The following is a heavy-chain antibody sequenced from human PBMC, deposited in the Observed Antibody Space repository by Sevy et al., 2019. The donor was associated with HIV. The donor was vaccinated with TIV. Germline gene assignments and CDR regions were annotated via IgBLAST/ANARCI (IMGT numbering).Heavy chain of an antibody. D-gene: IGHD3-22*01. CDR3: ATTKDYYDSSGYPFDY. CDR2: FDPEDGKR. J-gene: IGHJ4*02. Sequence: ASVKVSCKVSGYTLTELSMHWVRQAPGKGLEWVGTFDPEDGKRIYAQKFKGRLTMTEDTSTETAYMELNSLRSDDTAVYYCATTKDYYDSSGYPFDYWGQETQVTVSS. CDR1: GYTLTELS. V-gene: IGHV1-24*01.